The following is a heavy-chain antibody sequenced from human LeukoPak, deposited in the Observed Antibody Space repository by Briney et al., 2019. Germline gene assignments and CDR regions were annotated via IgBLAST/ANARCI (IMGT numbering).Heavy chain of an antibody. V-gene: IGHV3-30*02. J-gene: IGHJ4*02. D-gene: IGHD3-10*01. CDR1: GFTFSSYS. CDR3: AKDRAMVRGVIITTDY. Sequence: GGSLRLSCAASGFTFSSYSMNWVRQAPGKGLEWVAFIRYDGSNKYYADSVKGRFTISRDNSKNTLYLQMNSLRAEDTAVYYCAKDRAMVRGVIITTDYWGQGTLVAVSS. CDR2: IRYDGSNK.